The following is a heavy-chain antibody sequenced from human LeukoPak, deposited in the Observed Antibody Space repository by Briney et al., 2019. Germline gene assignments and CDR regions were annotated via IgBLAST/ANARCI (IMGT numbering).Heavy chain of an antibody. CDR1: GYTFTGYY. CDR3: AKGGIVGPTGWFDP. CDR2: INPNSGGT. J-gene: IGHJ5*02. V-gene: IGHV1-2*02. Sequence: GASVKVSCKASGYTFTGYYMHWVRQAPGQGLEWMGWINPNSGGTNYAQKFQGRVTMTRDTSISTAYMELRRLISDDTAVYYCAKGGIVGPTGWFDPWGQGTLVTVSS. D-gene: IGHD1-26*01.